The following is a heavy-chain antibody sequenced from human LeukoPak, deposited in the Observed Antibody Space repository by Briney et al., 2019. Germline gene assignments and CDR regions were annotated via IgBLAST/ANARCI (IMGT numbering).Heavy chain of an antibody. Sequence: GGSLRLSCAASGFTFSDYYMSWIRQAPGKGLEWVSYISSGGSTIYYADSVKGRFTISRDNAKNSLYLQMNSLRAEDTAVYYCARVAAAADAFDIWGQGTMVTVSS. CDR2: ISSGGSTI. V-gene: IGHV3-11*01. CDR3: ARVAAAADAFDI. J-gene: IGHJ3*02. CDR1: GFTFSDYY. D-gene: IGHD6-13*01.